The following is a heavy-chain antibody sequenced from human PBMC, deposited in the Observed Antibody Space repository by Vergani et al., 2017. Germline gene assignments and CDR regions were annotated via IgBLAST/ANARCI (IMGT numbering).Heavy chain of an antibody. CDR2: VNQDGSEK. V-gene: IGHV3-7*01. CDR3: VRVPLIRRGSGNYGINNYHGMDV. CDR1: GFISSSYW. Sequence: EGQLVESGGDWVQRGGSLRLSCAASGFISSSYWMSWVRQAPGKGLEWVANVNQDGSEKYYVDSVRGRFTISRDNAKNSIYLQMNSLRAEDTAVYFCVRVPLIRRGSGNYGINNYHGMDVWGQGTKVIVSS. D-gene: IGHD3-10*01. J-gene: IGHJ6*02.